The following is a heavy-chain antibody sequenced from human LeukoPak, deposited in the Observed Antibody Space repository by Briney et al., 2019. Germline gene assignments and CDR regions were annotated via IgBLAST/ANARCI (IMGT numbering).Heavy chain of an antibody. Sequence: GGYLRLSCAASGFTFSSYTMTWVRQAPGKGLEWVSCITRSSIYIYYADSVKGRFTISRDNAKKSLYPQMNSLKTEDTAVYYCTTDSPLYSGNYYEVPWGQGTLVTVSS. D-gene: IGHD1-26*01. CDR2: ITRSSIYI. V-gene: IGHV3-21*03. CDR1: GFTFSSYT. J-gene: IGHJ5*02. CDR3: TTDSPLYSGNYYEVP.